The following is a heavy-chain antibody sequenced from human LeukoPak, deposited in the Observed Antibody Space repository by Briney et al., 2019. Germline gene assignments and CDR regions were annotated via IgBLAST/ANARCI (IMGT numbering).Heavy chain of an antibody. CDR1: GGSFSGYY. CDR3: ARGSVVVVAATVFDY. D-gene: IGHD2-15*01. CDR2: INHSGST. V-gene: IGHV4-34*01. Sequence: SETLSLTCAVYGGSFSGYYWSWIGQPPGKGLEWIGEINHSGSTNYNPSLKSRVTISVDTSKNQFSLKLSSVTAADTAVYYCARGSVVVVAATVFDYWGQGTLVTVSS. J-gene: IGHJ4*02.